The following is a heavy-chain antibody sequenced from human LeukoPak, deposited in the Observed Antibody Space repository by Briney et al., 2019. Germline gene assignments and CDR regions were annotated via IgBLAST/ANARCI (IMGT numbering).Heavy chain of an antibody. J-gene: IGHJ5*02. D-gene: IGHD1-26*01. CDR1: GDSLTDYY. Sequence: SSETLSLTCTVSGDSLTDYYWSWIRQPPGKGLEWIGYISYSGRATYNPSDKRRVNISLAPPRTPFSLSLTSVTTADTAVYYCARVSAAGGSEWVDNWGQGTLVTVSS. CDR3: ARVSAAGGSEWVDN. V-gene: IGHV4-59*01. CDR2: ISYSGRA.